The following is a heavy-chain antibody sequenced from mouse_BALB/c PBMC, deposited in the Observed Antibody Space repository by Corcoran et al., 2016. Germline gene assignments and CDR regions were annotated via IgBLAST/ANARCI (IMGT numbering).Heavy chain of an antibody. V-gene: IGHV1-18*01. D-gene: IGHD2-1*01. J-gene: IGHJ2*01. Sequence: EVLLQQSGPKLVKPGASVKIPCKASGYTFTDYNMDWVKQSHGKSLEWIGDINPNNGGTIYNQKFKGKATLTVDKSSSTAYMELRSLTSEDTAVYYCARKGNGNLYYFDYWGQGTTLTVSS. CDR3: ARKGNGNLYYFDY. CDR2: INPNNGGT. CDR1: GYTFTDYN.